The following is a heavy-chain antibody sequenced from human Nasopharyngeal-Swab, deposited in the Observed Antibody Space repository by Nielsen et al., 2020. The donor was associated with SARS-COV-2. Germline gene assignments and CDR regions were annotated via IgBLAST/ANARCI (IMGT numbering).Heavy chain of an antibody. Sequence: GSVKVSCKASGYTFTSYGISWVRQAPGQGLEWMGWISAYNGNTNYAQKLQGRVTMTTDTSTSTAYMELRSLRSDDTAVYYCARGRRRYFYYDYVWGSYPVGGYFDYWGQGTLVTVSS. CDR1: GYTFTSYG. V-gene: IGHV1-18*04. CDR2: ISAYNGNT. J-gene: IGHJ4*02. CDR3: ARGRRRYFYYDYVWGSYPVGGYFDY. D-gene: IGHD3-16*02.